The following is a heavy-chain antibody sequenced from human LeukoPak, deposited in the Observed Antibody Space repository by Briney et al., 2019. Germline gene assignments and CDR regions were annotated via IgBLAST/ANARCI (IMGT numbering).Heavy chain of an antibody. CDR3: AKGYRAYDSRYLFDY. V-gene: IGHV3-7*01. D-gene: IGHD5-12*01. CDR1: GFTFSSYS. J-gene: IGHJ4*02. CDR2: IKQDRSEK. Sequence: GGSLRLSCAASGFTFSSYSMSWVRQAPGKGLEWVANIKQDRSEKYYVDSVKGRFTISRDNAKNSLYLQMNSLRAEDTAVYYCAKGYRAYDSRYLFDYCGQGTLVTVSS.